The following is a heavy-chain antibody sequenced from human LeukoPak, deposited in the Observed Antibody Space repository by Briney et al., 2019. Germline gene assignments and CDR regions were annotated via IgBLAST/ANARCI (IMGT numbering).Heavy chain of an antibody. CDR1: GGSISSYY. Sequence: PSETLSLTCTVSGGSISSYYWSWIRQPPGKGLEWIGYIYYSGSTNYNPSLKSRVTISVDTSKNQFSLKLSSVTAADTAVYYCARDRPSDSSGYYFDYWGQGTLVTVSS. V-gene: IGHV4-59*01. CDR2: IYYSGST. CDR3: ARDRPSDSSGYYFDY. D-gene: IGHD3-22*01. J-gene: IGHJ4*02.